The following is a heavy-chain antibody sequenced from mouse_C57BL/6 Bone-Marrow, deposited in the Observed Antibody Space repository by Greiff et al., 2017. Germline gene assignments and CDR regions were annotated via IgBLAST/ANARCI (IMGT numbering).Heavy chain of an antibody. J-gene: IGHJ4*01. V-gene: IGHV5-6*01. Sequence: DVQLQESGGDLVKPGGSLKLSCAASGFTFSSYGLSWVRQTPDKRLEWVATISSGGSYTYYPDSVKGRFTISRDNAKNTLYLQMSSLKSEDTAKYYGARPPMGAMDYWGQGASVTVSS. CDR2: ISSGGSYT. CDR3: ARPPMGAMDY. CDR1: GFTFSSYG.